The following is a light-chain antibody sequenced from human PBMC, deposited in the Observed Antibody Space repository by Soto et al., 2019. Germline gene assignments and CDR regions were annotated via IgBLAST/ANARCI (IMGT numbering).Light chain of an antibody. CDR2: GAS. J-gene: IGKJ5*01. V-gene: IGKV3-20*01. Sequence: ENLLTQSPDTLSLTAGERATLSCRASETVATNLAWYQQKPGQAPRLLISGASSRAAGIPDRFSGSGSETDFTLTISRLEPEDFALYFCQQYGNPRITFGQGTRLEIK. CDR1: ETVATN. CDR3: QQYGNPRIT.